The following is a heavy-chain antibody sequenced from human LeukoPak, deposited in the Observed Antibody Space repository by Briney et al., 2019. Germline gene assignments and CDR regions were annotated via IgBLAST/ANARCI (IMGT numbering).Heavy chain of an antibody. J-gene: IGHJ4*02. Sequence: ASAKVSCKASGYTFTSYGISWVRQAPGQGLEWMGWISAYNGNTNYAQKLQGRVTMTTDTSTSTAYMELRSLRSDDTAVYYCARTDTAFAEHGEYFDYWGQGTLVTVSS. CDR3: ARTDTAFAEHGEYFDY. CDR1: GYTFTSYG. V-gene: IGHV1-18*01. D-gene: IGHD5-18*01. CDR2: ISAYNGNT.